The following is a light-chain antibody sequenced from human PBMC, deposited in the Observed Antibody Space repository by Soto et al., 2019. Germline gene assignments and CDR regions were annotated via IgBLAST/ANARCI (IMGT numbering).Light chain of an antibody. J-gene: IGKJ3*01. CDR3: QQRSNWL. CDR2: DAS. V-gene: IGKV3-11*01. Sequence: EIVVTQSPATLSVSPGERAILSCSASQSISINLAWYQQKPGQSPRLLIYDASNRATGIPARFSGSGSGTDFTLTISRLEPEDFAVYYCQQRSNWLFGPGTKVDIK. CDR1: QSISIN.